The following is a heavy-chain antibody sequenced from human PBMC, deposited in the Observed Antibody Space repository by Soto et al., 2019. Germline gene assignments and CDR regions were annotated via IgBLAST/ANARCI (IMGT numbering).Heavy chain of an antibody. CDR1: GGSFTSNNW. CDR3: ASRDPGTSVDY. Sequence: QVQLQESGPGLVKPSGTLSLTCAVSGGSFTSNNWWTWVRQPPGQGLEWIGEIYRTGSTNHNPSLKSRVTISLYKSENQFSLKVTSLTAADPAVYYCASRDPGTSVDYWGQGTLVTVSS. J-gene: IGHJ4*02. V-gene: IGHV4-4*02. CDR2: IYRTGST. D-gene: IGHD1-7*01.